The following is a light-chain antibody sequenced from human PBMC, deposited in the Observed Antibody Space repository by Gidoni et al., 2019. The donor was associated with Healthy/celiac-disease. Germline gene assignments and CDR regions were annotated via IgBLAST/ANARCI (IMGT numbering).Light chain of an antibody. J-gene: IGKJ4*01. CDR1: QSVSSY. V-gene: IGKV3-11*01. Sequence: VLTQSPATLSLSPGERATLSCRASQSVSSYLAWYQQKPGQAPRLLIYDASNRATGIPARFSGSGSGTDFTLTISSLEPEDFAVYYCQQRSNWPPLTFGGGTKVEIK. CDR3: QQRSNWPPLT. CDR2: DAS.